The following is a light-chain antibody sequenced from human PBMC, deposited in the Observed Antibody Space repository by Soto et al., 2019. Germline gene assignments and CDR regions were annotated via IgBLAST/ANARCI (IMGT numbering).Light chain of an antibody. V-gene: IGKV3-20*01. Sequence: EVALTQSPGTLSLSPGQRATLSCRASQNIRGNELAWYQQKPGQAPRLLLYRGSSRATGIPDRFSGRGSGTDFALTIPRLEPEDCAVNYCQDYGTSAPWTFGQGTKVEIK. CDR1: QNIRGNE. CDR2: RGS. CDR3: QDYGTSAPWT. J-gene: IGKJ1*01.